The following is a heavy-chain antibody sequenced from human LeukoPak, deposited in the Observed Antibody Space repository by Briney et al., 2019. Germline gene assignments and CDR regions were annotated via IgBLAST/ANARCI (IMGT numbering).Heavy chain of an antibody. CDR2: IYSGGST. D-gene: IGHD4-17*01. Sequence: PGGSLRLSCAASGFTVSSNYMSWVRQAPGKGLEWVSVIYSGGSTYYADSVKGRFTISRDNSKNTLYLQMNSLRAEDTAVYYCAYLQGDYVSAEYFQHWGQGTLVTVSS. J-gene: IGHJ1*01. V-gene: IGHV3-66*01. CDR1: GFTVSSNY. CDR3: AYLQGDYVSAEYFQH.